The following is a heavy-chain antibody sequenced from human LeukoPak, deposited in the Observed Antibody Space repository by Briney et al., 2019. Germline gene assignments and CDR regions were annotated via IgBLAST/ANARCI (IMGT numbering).Heavy chain of an antibody. D-gene: IGHD3-10*01. Sequence: SETLSLTCAVSGGSISSSNWWSWVRQPPGKGLEWIGEIYHSGSTNYNPSLKSRVIISVDKSKNQFSLKLSSVTAADTAVYYCARDEATMVRGVRRRYFDYWGQGTLVTVSS. CDR2: IYHSGST. CDR3: ARDEATMVRGVRRRYFDY. CDR1: GGSISSSNW. J-gene: IGHJ4*02. V-gene: IGHV4-4*02.